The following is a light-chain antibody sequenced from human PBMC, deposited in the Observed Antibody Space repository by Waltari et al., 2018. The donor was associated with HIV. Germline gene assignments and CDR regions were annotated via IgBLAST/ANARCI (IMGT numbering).Light chain of an antibody. Sequence: QSALTQPASVSGSPGQSITISCTGTTSDVGGYNSVSWYQQHPAKAPKLVILEVSSRPSGVSNRFSGSKSDNTASLTISGLQAEDEAYYYCSSYTSSDTVVFGGGTKVTVL. CDR1: TSDVGGYNS. CDR3: SSYTSSDTVV. CDR2: EVS. J-gene: IGLJ2*01. V-gene: IGLV2-14*03.